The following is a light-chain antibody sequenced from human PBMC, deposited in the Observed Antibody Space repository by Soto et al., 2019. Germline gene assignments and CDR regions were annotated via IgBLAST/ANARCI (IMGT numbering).Light chain of an antibody. CDR3: CSYAGSYTSV. CDR1: SSDVGGYNY. CDR2: DVS. Sequence: QSALTQPRSVSGSPGQSVTISCTGTSSDVGGYNYVSWYQQHPGKAPKLMIYDVSWRPSGVPDRFSGSKSGNTASLSISGLQAEDEADYCCCSYAGSYTSVFGTGTKLTVL. V-gene: IGLV2-11*01. J-gene: IGLJ1*01.